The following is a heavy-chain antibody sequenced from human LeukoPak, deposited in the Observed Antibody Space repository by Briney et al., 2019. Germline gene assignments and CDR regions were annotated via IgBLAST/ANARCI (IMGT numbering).Heavy chain of an antibody. CDR1: GFTFSDYY. D-gene: IGHD4-17*01. CDR2: IYSGGST. Sequence: GGSLRLSCAASGFTFSDYYMSWVRQAPGRGLEWVSVIYSGGSTYYADSVKGRFAISRDNSKNTLYLQMNSLGAEDTAVYYCAQLYGDYVPYNWFDPWGQGTLVTVSS. J-gene: IGHJ5*02. CDR3: AQLYGDYVPYNWFDP. V-gene: IGHV3-53*01.